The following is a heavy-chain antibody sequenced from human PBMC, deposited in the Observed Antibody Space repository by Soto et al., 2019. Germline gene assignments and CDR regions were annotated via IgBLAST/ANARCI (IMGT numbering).Heavy chain of an antibody. J-gene: IGHJ6*02. CDR1: RFTFSNYA. CDR2: ISAGGGST. D-gene: IGHD1-26*01. Sequence: EVQLLESGGNLVQPGGSLRLSCAASRFTFSNYAMSWVRQAPGKGLEWVSAISAGGGSTNYADSVKGRFTISRDNSKNTLYRQMNSLRAEDTAVYYCANRVGPGGIPGGLDGWGQGTTVTVSS. CDR3: ANRVGPGGIPGGLDG. V-gene: IGHV3-23*01.